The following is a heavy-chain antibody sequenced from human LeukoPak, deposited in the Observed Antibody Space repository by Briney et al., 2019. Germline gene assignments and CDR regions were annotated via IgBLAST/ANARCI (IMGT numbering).Heavy chain of an antibody. CDR3: TTVQFALTMSFDY. CDR1: GFTFSGSA. Sequence: PGGSLRLSCAASGFTFSGSAIFWVRQASGKGLEWVGRIKSKKDGGKTESATHVNGRSLISRDDSKNTLYLQMNSLKTEDTAVYYCTTVQFALTMSFDYWGQGTLVTVSS. D-gene: IGHD3-22*01. J-gene: IGHJ4*02. V-gene: IGHV3-15*01. CDR2: IKSKKDGGKT.